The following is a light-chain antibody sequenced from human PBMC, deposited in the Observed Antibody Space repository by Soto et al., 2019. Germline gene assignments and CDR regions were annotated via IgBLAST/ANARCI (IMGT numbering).Light chain of an antibody. J-gene: IGLJ2*01. CDR3: AAWDDGLNGVI. V-gene: IGLV1-44*01. Sequence: QPVLTQPPSASGTPGQRVTISCSGSSSNIGSNTVNWYQQLPGTAPKLLISFNNHRPSGVPDRFSGSKSGTSASLAISGLQSADEADYSCAAWDDGLNGVIFGGGTKLTVL. CDR1: SSNIGSNT. CDR2: FNN.